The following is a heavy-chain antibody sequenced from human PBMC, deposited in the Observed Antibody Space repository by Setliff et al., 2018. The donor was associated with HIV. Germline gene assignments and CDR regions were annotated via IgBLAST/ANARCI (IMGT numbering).Heavy chain of an antibody. J-gene: IGHJ4*02. CDR1: GYTFTSYD. Sequence: ASVKVSCKASGYTFTSYDINWVRQATGQGLEWMGWMNPNSGNTGYAQKFQGRVTMTRNTSISTAYMELSSLRSEDTAVYYCARLWDGIAAAGTDYWGQGTLVTVSS. CDR3: ARLWDGIAAAGTDY. V-gene: IGHV1-8*01. CDR2: MNPNSGNT. D-gene: IGHD6-13*01.